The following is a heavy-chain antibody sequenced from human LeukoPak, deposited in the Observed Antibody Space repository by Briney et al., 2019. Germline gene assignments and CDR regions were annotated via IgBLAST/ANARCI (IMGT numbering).Heavy chain of an antibody. D-gene: IGHD6-19*01. CDR2: INHSGST. V-gene: IGHV4-34*01. J-gene: IGHJ4*02. CDR1: GGSFSGYY. CDR3: ARRKGMYSSGWSADY. Sequence: PSETLSLTCAVYGGSFSGYYWSWIRQPPGKGLEWIGEINHSGSTNYNPSLKSRVTISVDTSKNQFSLKLSSVTAADTAVYYCARRKGMYSSGWSADYWGQGTLVTVSS.